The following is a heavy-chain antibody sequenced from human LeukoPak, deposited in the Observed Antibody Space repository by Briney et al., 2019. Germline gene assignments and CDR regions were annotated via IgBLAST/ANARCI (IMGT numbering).Heavy chain of an antibody. V-gene: IGHV4-59*01. D-gene: IGHD3-10*01. Sequence: LETLSLTCTVSVGSLSSYYWSWIRQPPGKGLEGIGDSYYSGNTNYNTYPKSRVPISIDTYKNQFSLKLSSVTAADTAVYYCARDNGFGELFAEPHAFDIWGQGTMVTVSS. CDR3: ARDNGFGELFAEPHAFDI. CDR1: VGSLSSYY. CDR2: SYYSGNT. J-gene: IGHJ3*02.